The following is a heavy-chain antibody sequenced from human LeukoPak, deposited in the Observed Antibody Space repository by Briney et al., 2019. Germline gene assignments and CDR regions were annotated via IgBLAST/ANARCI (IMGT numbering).Heavy chain of an antibody. J-gene: IGHJ4*02. Sequence: SETLSLTCTVSGGSISSYYWSWIRQPPGKGLEWIGYIYYSGSTNYNPSLESRVTISVDTSKNQFSLKLSSVTAADTAVYYCARGTVAVTAGFDYWGQGTLVTVSS. V-gene: IGHV4-59*01. CDR1: GGSISSYY. D-gene: IGHD2-21*02. CDR2: IYYSGST. CDR3: ARGTVAVTAGFDY.